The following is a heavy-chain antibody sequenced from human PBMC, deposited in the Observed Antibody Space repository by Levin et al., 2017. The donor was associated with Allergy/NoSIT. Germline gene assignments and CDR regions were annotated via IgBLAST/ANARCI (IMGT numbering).Heavy chain of an antibody. CDR3: ARRADGCCPGLTCLTCFDH. CDR1: GYTFTTYS. J-gene: IGHJ4*02. V-gene: IGHV1-3*01. D-gene: IGHD2-8*02. Sequence: ASVKVSCTPSGYTFTTYSIHWVRQAPGKGLEWMGGINGGNGDTKHSHKFQGRVTITRDTSEGTAYMELSRLSSEDTAVYYCARRADGCCPGLTCLTCFDHCRLGPLVPVSS. CDR2: INGGNGDT.